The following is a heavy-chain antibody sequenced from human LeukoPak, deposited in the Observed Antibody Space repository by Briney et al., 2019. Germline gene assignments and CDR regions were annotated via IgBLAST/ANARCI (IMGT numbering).Heavy chain of an antibody. J-gene: IGHJ4*02. Sequence: SETLFLTCTVSGASVSSGDYHWSWDRQAPGKGLEWIGHNQNPSYNPSLKSRVVISIHTSRNQFSLTLNTVTAADTATYFCVTYFVNGGGRGHWGPGALVTVSS. D-gene: IGHD3-9*01. CDR3: VTYFVNGGGRGH. CDR1: GASVSSGDYH. V-gene: IGHV4-61*08. CDR2: HNQNP.